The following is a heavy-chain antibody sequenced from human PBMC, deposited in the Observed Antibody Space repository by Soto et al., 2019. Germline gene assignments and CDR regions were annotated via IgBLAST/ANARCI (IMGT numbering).Heavy chain of an antibody. V-gene: IGHV5-51*01. Sequence: GGSLKISCQGFGYSFSNYLIAWVRQMPGKGLEWGGVIYPGDSDTRYSPSFRGQVTISADKSISHVYLQWSSLKASDTAMYYCARNRLRPYYYGMDVWGQGTTVTVSS. CDR2: IYPGDSDT. J-gene: IGHJ6*02. D-gene: IGHD2-21*01. CDR1: GYSFSNYL. CDR3: ARNRLRPYYYGMDV.